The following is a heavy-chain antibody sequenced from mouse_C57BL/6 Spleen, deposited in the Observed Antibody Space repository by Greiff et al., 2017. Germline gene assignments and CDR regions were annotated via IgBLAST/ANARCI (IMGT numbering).Heavy chain of an antibody. Sequence: QVQLQQSGPELVKPGASVKLSCKASGYAFSSSWMNWVKQRPGKGLEWIGRIYPGDGDTNYNGKFKGKTTLTADKSSSTAYLQLSSLASEDSAVYFCATTIVTTRDYWGQGTTLTVSS. CDR3: ATTIVTTRDY. D-gene: IGHD2-5*01. CDR2: IYPGDGDT. V-gene: IGHV1-82*01. J-gene: IGHJ2*01. CDR1: GYAFSSSW.